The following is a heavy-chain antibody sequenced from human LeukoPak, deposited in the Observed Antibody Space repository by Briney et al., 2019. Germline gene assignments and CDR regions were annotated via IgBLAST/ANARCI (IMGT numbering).Heavy chain of an antibody. CDR2: TKNIANRYTT. CDR1: GFTLSDHY. J-gene: IGHJ6*02. V-gene: IGHV3-72*01. D-gene: IGHD6-13*01. Sequence: PGGSLRLSCAGSGFTLSDHYMDWVRQAPGKGLEWVGGTKNIANRYTTDYGASVKGRFTISRDDSGTTLYLQMNSLTTEDTAVYYCARSTPAEGSWKGYYYYYHGMDVWGPGTTVTVSS. CDR3: ARSTPAEGSWKGYYYYYHGMDV.